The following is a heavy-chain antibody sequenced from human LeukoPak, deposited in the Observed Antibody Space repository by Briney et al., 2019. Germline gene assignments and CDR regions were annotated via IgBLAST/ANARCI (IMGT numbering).Heavy chain of an antibody. J-gene: IGHJ3*02. D-gene: IGHD3-16*02. CDR1: GFTFSSYA. Sequence: GGSLRLSCAASGFTFSSYAMSWVRQAPGQGLGWVSAISGCGGSTYYADSVKARFTISRDNSKNTLYLQMNSLRAEDTAVYYCAKDLDYDYIWGSYRYSTGHAFDIWGQGTMVTVSS. CDR2: ISGCGGST. CDR3: AKDLDYDYIWGSYRYSTGHAFDI. V-gene: IGHV3-23*01.